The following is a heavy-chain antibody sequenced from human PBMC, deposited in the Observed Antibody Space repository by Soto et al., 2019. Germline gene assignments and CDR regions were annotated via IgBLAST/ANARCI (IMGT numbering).Heavy chain of an antibody. Sequence: SETLSLTCTVSGGSISSGGYYWSWIRQHPGKGLEWIGYIHYSGSTYYNPSLESRVTISVDTSKHQFSLKLSSVTAADTAVYYCARRSFHDSGYFQYFFDYWGQGTLVTVSS. CDR2: IHYSGST. CDR3: ARRSFHDSGYFQYFFDY. J-gene: IGHJ4*02. CDR1: GGSISSGGYY. V-gene: IGHV4-31*03. D-gene: IGHD3-22*01.